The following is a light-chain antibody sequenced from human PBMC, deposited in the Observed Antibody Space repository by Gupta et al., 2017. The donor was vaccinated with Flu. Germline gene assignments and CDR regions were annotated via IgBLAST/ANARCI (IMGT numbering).Light chain of an antibody. CDR1: QSVSTY. CDR3: QQRYNSFT. J-gene: IGKJ3*01. CDR2: DAS. V-gene: IGKV3-11*01. Sequence: PGERATLSCRASQSVSTYLAWYQQKPGQAPRLLIYDASNRATGIPARFSGSGSGTDFTLTISSLEPEDFAVYYCQQRYNSFTFGPGTKVDI.